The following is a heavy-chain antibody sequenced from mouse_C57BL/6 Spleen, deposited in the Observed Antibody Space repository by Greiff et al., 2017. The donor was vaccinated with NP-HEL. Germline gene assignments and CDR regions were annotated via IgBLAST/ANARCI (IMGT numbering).Heavy chain of an antibody. V-gene: IGHV1-26*01. Sequence: EVKLQQSGPELVKPGASVKISCKASGYTFTDYYMNWVKQSHGKSLEWIGDINPNNGGTSYNQKFKGKATLTVDKSSSTAYMELRSLTSEDSAVYYCAGGYGYGAYWGQGTLVTVSA. CDR1: GYTFTDYY. CDR3: AGGYGYGAY. J-gene: IGHJ3*01. D-gene: IGHD2-2*01. CDR2: INPNNGGT.